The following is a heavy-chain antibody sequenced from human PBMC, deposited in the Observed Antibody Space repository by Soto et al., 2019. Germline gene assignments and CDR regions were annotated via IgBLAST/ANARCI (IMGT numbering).Heavy chain of an antibody. D-gene: IGHD3-10*01. CDR3: ARAGFYGSGTYYIYDYHYGMDV. V-gene: IGHV3-30-3*01. Sequence: QVQLVESGGGVVQPGKSLRVSCAASGFTFRTFAMHWVRQAPGKGLEWVAVISYDGSSKFYADSVKGRSSISRDNSKNSLYLQMSSLRAEDTAVYFCARAGFYGSGTYYIYDYHYGMDVWAKGPRSPSP. CDR1: GFTFRTFA. J-gene: IGHJ6*02. CDR2: ISYDGSSK.